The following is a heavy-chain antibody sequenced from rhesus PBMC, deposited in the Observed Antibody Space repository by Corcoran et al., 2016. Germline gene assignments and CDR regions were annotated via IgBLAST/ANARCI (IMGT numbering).Heavy chain of an antibody. CDR1: GFTFSSYW. J-gene: IGHJ6*01. V-gene: IGHV3S42*01. CDR3: AKGGRITIFGLVIQDYYGLDS. D-gene: IGHD3-3*01. Sequence: EVQLVESGGGLAKPGGSLRLSCAASGFTFSSYWMNWVRQTPGKGLEWISAINSGGCSTYDADSVKGRFTISRDNSKNTLSLQMNSLRAEDTAVYYCAKGGRITIFGLVIQDYYGLDSWGQGVVVTVSS. CDR2: INSGGCST.